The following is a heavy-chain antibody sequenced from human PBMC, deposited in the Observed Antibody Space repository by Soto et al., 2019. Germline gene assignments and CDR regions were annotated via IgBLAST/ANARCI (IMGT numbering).Heavy chain of an antibody. J-gene: IGHJ5*02. V-gene: IGHV6-1*01. D-gene: IGHD2-15*01. CDR3: ARDGGYCSGGSCYSWWFDP. CDR1: GDSVSSNSAA. CDR2: TYYRSKWYN. Sequence: SQTLSLTCAISGDSVSSNSAAWNWIRQSPSRGLEWLGRTYYRSKWYNDYAVSVKSRITINPDTSKNQFSLQLNSVTPEDTAVYYCARDGGYCSGGSCYSWWFDPWGQGTLVTVSS.